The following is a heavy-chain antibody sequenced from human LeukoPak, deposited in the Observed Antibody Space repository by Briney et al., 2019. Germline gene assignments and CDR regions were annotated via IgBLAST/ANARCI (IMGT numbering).Heavy chain of an antibody. Sequence: SETLSLTCAVYGGSFSGYYWSWIRQPPGKGLGWIGSIYYSGSTYYNPSLKSRVTISVDTAKNQFSLKLSSVTAADTAVYYCARDAPFWSGSGTQFDPWGQGTLVTVSS. CDR2: IYYSGST. CDR1: GGSFSGYY. CDR3: ARDAPFWSGSGTQFDP. J-gene: IGHJ5*02. D-gene: IGHD3-3*01. V-gene: IGHV4-34*01.